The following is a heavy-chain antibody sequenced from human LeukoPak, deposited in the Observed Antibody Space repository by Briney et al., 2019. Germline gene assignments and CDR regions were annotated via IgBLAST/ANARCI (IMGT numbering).Heavy chain of an antibody. CDR1: GFTFSSYS. CDR2: ISSSSSSYI. CDR3: ARDLDYYDSSGYDYFDY. Sequence: PGESLRLSCAASGFTFSSYSMNWVRQAPGKGLGWVSSISSSSSSYIYYADSVKGRFTISRDNAKNSLYLQMNSLRAEDTAVYYCARDLDYYDSSGYDYFDYWGQGTLVTVSS. J-gene: IGHJ4*02. D-gene: IGHD3-22*01. V-gene: IGHV3-21*01.